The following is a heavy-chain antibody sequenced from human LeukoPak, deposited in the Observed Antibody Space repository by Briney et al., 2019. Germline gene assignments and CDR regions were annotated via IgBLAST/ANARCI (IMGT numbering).Heavy chain of an antibody. CDR1: GFTFSSYG. V-gene: IGHV3-33*06. CDR3: AKSNGYDSFGAFDI. CDR2: IWYDGSNK. J-gene: IGHJ3*02. D-gene: IGHD5-12*01. Sequence: PGGSLRLSCAASGFTFSSYGMHWVRQAPGKGLEWEAVIWYDGSNKYYADSVKGRFTISRDNSKNTLYLQMNSLRAEDTAVYYCAKSNGYDSFGAFDIWGQGTMVTVSS.